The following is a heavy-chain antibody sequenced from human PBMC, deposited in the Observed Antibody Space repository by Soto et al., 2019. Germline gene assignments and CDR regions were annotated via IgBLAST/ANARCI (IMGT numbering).Heavy chain of an antibody. CDR2: INPNSGGT. V-gene: IGHV1-2*02. D-gene: IGHD3-3*01. Sequence: ASVKVSCKASGYTFTGYYMHWVRQAPGQGLELMGWINPNSGGTNYAQKFQGRVTMTRDTSISTAYMELSRLRSDDTAVYYCARDTLSIGDFWSGYSNWFDPWGQGTLVTVSS. CDR1: GYTFTGYY. J-gene: IGHJ5*02. CDR3: ARDTLSIGDFWSGYSNWFDP.